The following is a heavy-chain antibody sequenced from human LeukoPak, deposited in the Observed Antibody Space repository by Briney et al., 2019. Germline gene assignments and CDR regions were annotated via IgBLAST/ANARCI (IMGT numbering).Heavy chain of an antibody. V-gene: IGHV3-66*01. Sequence: GGSLRLSCTASGLTFTSYAMSWVRLAPGKGLEWVSVTYSGGSTNYADSVKGRFTTSRDNSKNTLYLQMNSLRAEDTAVYYCARFIAAAGIDYWGQGSLVTVSS. CDR2: TYSGGST. CDR1: GLTFTSYA. J-gene: IGHJ4*02. D-gene: IGHD6-13*01. CDR3: ARFIAAAGIDY.